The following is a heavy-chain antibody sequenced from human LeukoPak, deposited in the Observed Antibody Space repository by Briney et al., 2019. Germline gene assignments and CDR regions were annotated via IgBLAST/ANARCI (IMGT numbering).Heavy chain of an antibody. CDR2: ITSSSSSL. V-gene: IGHV3-48*01. D-gene: IGHD5-12*01. CDR1: GLSFSSYN. J-gene: IGHJ4*02. CDR3: ARGPSGYHNT. Sequence: GGSLRLSCAVSGLSFSSYNMNWVRQAPGKGLEWISYITSSSSSLLYADSVRGRFTISRDNSKNTLYLQMNSLRAEDTAVYYCARGPSGYHNTGGQGTLVTVSS.